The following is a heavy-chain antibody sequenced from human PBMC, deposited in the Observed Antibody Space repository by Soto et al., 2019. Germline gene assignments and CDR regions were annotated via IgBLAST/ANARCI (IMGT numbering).Heavy chain of an antibody. CDR1: GFIVSDNC. Sequence: EVQLVEFGGGSIQPGGSLRLSCAASGFIVSDNCMSWVRQAPGKGLEWVSLIYSGGTTYYADSLKGRFTISRDDSKNILYLQLKSLRVEDTAVYYCARGGRNHSSWRYADSYGLDVWGQGTTVTVSS. D-gene: IGHD6-13*01. CDR3: ARGGRNHSSWRYADSYGLDV. J-gene: IGHJ6*02. V-gene: IGHV3-53*01. CDR2: IYSGGTT.